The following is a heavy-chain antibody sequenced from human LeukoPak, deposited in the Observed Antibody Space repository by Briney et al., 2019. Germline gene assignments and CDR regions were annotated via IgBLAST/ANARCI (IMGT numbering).Heavy chain of an antibody. Sequence: GGSLRLSCAASEFSVGSNYMTWVRQAPGKGLEWVSLIYSGGSTYYADSVKGRFTISRDNSKNTLYLQMNSLRAEDTAVYYCAKEGVSAAAGIQFDYWGQGTLVTVSS. CDR2: IYSGGST. D-gene: IGHD6-13*01. CDR3: AKEGVSAAAGIQFDY. V-gene: IGHV3-66*01. J-gene: IGHJ4*02. CDR1: EFSVGSNY.